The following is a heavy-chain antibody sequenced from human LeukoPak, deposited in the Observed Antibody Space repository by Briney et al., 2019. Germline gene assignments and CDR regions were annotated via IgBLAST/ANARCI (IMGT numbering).Heavy chain of an antibody. CDR1: GYTFTSYA. D-gene: IGHD3-16*02. J-gene: IGHJ4*02. V-gene: IGHV7-4-1*02. Sequence: ASVKVSCKASGYTFTSYAMNWVRQAPGQGLEWMGWINTNTGNPTYAQGFTGRFVFSLDTSVSTAYLQISSLKAEDTAVYYCARDWGPYDYVWGSYRLIWDYWGQGTLVTVSS. CDR2: INTNTGNP. CDR3: ARDWGPYDYVWGSYRLIWDY.